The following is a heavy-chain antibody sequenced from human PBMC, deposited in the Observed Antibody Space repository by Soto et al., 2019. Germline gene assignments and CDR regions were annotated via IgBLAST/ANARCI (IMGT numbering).Heavy chain of an antibody. D-gene: IGHD4-17*01. J-gene: IGHJ4*02. Sequence: QVQLVQSGAEVKKPGASVKVSCKASGYTFTSYAMHWVRQAPGQRLEWMGWINAGNGNTKYSQKFQGRVTITRDTSASTAYMELSSLRSEDTAVYYCAGDTQYGDYALGYWGQGTLVTVSS. CDR2: INAGNGNT. CDR3: AGDTQYGDYALGY. V-gene: IGHV1-3*01. CDR1: GYTFTSYA.